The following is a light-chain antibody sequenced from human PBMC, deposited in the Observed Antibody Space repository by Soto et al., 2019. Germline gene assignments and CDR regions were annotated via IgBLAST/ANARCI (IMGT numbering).Light chain of an antibody. V-gene: IGLV2-23*02. CDR1: SSDVGSYNL. J-gene: IGLJ1*01. CDR2: EVS. Sequence: QSALTQAASVSGSPGQSITISCTGTSSDVGSYNLVSWYQQHPGKALKLMIYEVSKRPSGLSNRFSGSKSGNTASLTISGLQAEDEADYYCCSYAGSRTPLIFGTGTKLTVL. CDR3: CSYAGSRTPLI.